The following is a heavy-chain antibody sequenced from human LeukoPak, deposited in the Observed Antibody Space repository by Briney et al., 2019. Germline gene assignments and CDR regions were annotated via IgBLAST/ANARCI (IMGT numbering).Heavy chain of an antibody. D-gene: IGHD2-8*01. CDR3: ARSNCTNGVCLYYMDV. J-gene: IGHJ6*03. Sequence: PGGALRLSCAAPGFTFSSYGMHWVRQAPGKGLERVAVIWYDGSNKYYADSVKGRFTISRDNSKNTLYLQMNSLRAEDTAVYYCARSNCTNGVCLYYMDVWGKGTTVTVSS. V-gene: IGHV3-33*01. CDR1: GFTFSSYG. CDR2: IWYDGSNK.